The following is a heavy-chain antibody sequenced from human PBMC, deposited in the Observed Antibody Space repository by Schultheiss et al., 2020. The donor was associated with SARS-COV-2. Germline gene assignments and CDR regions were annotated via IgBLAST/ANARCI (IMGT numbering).Heavy chain of an antibody. CDR2: IYHSGST. V-gene: IGHV4-4*02. D-gene: IGHD6-13*01. Sequence: SETLSLTCAVSGGSISSSNWWSWVRQPPGKGLEWIGYIYHSGSTYYNPSLKSRLTMSVDASRNQFSLRLSSVTAADTAVYYCARDPGKRGSSWYGWGAFDIWGQGTMVTVSS. CDR1: GGSISSSNW. J-gene: IGHJ3*02. CDR3: ARDPGKRGSSWYGWGAFDI.